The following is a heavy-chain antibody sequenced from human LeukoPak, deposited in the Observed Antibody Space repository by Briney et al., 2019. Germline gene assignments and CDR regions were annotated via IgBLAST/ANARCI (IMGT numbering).Heavy chain of an antibody. J-gene: IGHJ3*02. CDR2: IYYSGST. Sequence: PSETLSLTCTVSGGSISSYYWSWIRQPPGKGLEWFGYIYYSGSTNYNPSLKSRVTISVDTSKNQFSLKLSSVTAADTAVYYCARELLWFGDPAGAFDIWGQGTMVTVSS. V-gene: IGHV4-59*01. D-gene: IGHD3-10*01. CDR3: ARELLWFGDPAGAFDI. CDR1: GGSISSYY.